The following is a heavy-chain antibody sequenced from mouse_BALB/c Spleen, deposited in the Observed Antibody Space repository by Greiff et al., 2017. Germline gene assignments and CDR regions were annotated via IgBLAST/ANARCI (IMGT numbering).Heavy chain of an antibody. CDR2: IYPSDSYT. CDR3: TGGDYGSSYDY. Sequence: QVQLQQPGAELVRPGASVKLSCKASGYTFTSYWINWVKQRPGQGLEWIGNIYPSDSYTNYNQKFKDKATLTVDKSSSTAYMQLSSPTSEDSAVYYCTGGDYGSSYDYWGQGTTLTVSS. V-gene: IGHV1-69*02. J-gene: IGHJ2*01. CDR1: GYTFTSYW. D-gene: IGHD1-1*01.